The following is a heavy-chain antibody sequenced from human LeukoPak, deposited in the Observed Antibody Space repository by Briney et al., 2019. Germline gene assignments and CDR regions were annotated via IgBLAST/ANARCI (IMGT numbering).Heavy chain of an antibody. V-gene: IGHV4-39*01. CDR1: SGSISSSGYY. J-gene: IGHJ5*02. CDR3: ARHSSLKSPCDP. Sequence: SETLSLTCTVSSGSISSSGYYCGWIRQPPGKGLQWIGSIYFSGSTYYNPSLKSRVTISVDTSKNQFSLNLASMTAADTAVYYCARHSSLKSPCDPWGQGTLVTVSS. CDR2: IYFSGST.